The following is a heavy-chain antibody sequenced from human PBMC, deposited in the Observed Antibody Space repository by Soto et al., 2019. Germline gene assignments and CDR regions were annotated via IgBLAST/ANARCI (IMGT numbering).Heavy chain of an antibody. V-gene: IGHV1-69*01. CDR1: GGTFSSYA. CDR3: ARDKHYDSSGYYHHFDY. CDR2: IIPIFGTA. J-gene: IGHJ4*02. D-gene: IGHD3-22*01. Sequence: QVQLVQSGAEVKKPGSSVKVSCKASGGTFSSYAISWVRQAPGQGLEWMGGIIPIFGTANYAQKFQGRVTITADESTSTAYMELSSLRSEDTAVYYCARDKHYDSSGYYHHFDYWGQGTLVTVSS.